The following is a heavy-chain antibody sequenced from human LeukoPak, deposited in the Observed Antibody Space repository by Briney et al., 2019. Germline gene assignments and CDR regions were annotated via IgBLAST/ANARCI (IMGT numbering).Heavy chain of an antibody. Sequence: SETLSLTCTVSGGSISSGSYYWSWIRQPAGKGLEWIGRIYTSGSTNYNPSLKSRVTISVDTSKNQFSLKLSSVTAADTAVYYCAREGVGGRIAAAHPYYFDYCGQGTLVTVSS. V-gene: IGHV4-61*02. J-gene: IGHJ4*02. CDR2: IYTSGST. CDR1: GGSISSGSYY. D-gene: IGHD6-13*01. CDR3: AREGVGGRIAAAHPYYFDY.